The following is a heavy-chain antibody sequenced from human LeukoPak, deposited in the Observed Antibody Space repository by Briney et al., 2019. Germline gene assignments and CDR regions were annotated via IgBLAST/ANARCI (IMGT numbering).Heavy chain of an antibody. CDR3: ARTGLYGSGSSDY. CDR1: GYSISSGYY. CDR2: IYHSGST. J-gene: IGHJ4*02. V-gene: IGHV4-38-2*01. Sequence: SETLSLTCAVSGYSISSGYYWGWIRQPPGKGLEWIGGIYHSGSTCYNPSLKSRVTISVDTSKNQFSLKLNSVTAADTAVYYCARTGLYGSGSSDYWGQGTLVTVSS. D-gene: IGHD3-10*01.